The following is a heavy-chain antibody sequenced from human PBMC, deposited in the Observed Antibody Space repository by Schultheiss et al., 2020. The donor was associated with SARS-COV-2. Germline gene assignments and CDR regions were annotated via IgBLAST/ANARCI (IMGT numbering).Heavy chain of an antibody. CDR3: ARGNHGGYSYGKKRNYYYGMDV. V-gene: IGHV4-34*01. Sequence: GSLRLSCAVYGGSFSGYYWSWIRQPPGKGLEWIGYIYYSGSTNYNPSLKSRVTISVDTSKNQFSLKLSSVTAADTAVYYCARGNHGGYSYGKKRNYYYGMDVWGQGTTVTVSS. CDR2: IYYSGST. J-gene: IGHJ6*02. CDR1: GGSFSGYY. D-gene: IGHD5-18*01.